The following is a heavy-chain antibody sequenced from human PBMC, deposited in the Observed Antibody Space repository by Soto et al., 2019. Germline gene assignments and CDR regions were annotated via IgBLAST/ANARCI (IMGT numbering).Heavy chain of an antibody. Sequence: EVQLVESGGGVVQPGGSLRLSCAASGFTFSSYWMSWVRQAPGKGLEWVANIKQDGSEKYYVDSVKGRFTISRDSAKNSLYLRMNSLRAEDTAVYYCAFSWGYYDILTYYMGVWGKGTTVTVSS. CDR2: IKQDGSEK. CDR3: AFSWGYYDILTYYMGV. J-gene: IGHJ6*03. D-gene: IGHD3-9*01. V-gene: IGHV3-7*01. CDR1: GFTFSSYW.